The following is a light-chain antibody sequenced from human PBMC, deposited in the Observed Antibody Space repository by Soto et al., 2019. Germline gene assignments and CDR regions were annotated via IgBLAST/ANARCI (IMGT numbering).Light chain of an antibody. CDR3: QSHDSSLSGYV. CDR1: SSNIGAGYD. V-gene: IGLV1-40*01. CDR2: GNS. Sequence: QSVLTQPPSVSGAPGQRVTISCTGSSSNIGAGYDVHWYQQLPGTAPKLLSYGNSNRPSGVPDRFSGSKSGTSASLAITGLRAADEADYYCQSHDSSLSGYVFGTGTKLTVL. J-gene: IGLJ1*01.